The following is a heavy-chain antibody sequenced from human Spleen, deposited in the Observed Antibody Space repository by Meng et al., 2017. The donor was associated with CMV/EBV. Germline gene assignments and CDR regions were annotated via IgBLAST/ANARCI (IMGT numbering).Heavy chain of an antibody. J-gene: IGHJ4*02. CDR2: IIPILTTS. CDR1: GGTFSRYA. D-gene: IGHD4-17*01. Sequence: SVKVSCKASGGTFSRYAISWVRQAPGQGLEWMGGIIPILTTSNYAQKFQGRVTISADRSTSTAYMELSSLRSEDTADYYCGRDDYGDYTLANWGQGTLVTVSS. V-gene: IGHV1-69*10. CDR3: GRDDYGDYTLAN.